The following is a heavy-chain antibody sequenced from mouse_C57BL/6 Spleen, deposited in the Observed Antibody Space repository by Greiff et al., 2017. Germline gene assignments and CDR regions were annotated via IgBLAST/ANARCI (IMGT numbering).Heavy chain of an antibody. D-gene: IGHD1-1*01. CDR1: GYAFSSSW. Sequence: QVQLQQSGPELVKPGASVTISCKASGYAFSSSWMNWVKQRPGKGLEWIGRIYPGDGDTNYNGKFKGKATLTADKSSSTAYMQLSSLTSEDSAVYFCAAFITTTEFAYWGQGTLVTVSA. CDR3: AAFITTTEFAY. J-gene: IGHJ3*01. V-gene: IGHV1-82*01. CDR2: IYPGDGDT.